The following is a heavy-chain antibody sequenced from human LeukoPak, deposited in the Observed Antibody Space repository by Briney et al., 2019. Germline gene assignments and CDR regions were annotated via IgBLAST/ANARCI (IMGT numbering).Heavy chain of an antibody. CDR1: GFTFSSYS. CDR3: ARAKVFDAEYFQH. CDR2: ISSSNSYI. D-gene: IGHD3-10*02. Sequence: PGGSLRLSCAASGFTFSSYSVNWVRQAPGKGLEWVSSISSSNSYIYYADSVKGRFTISRDNAKNSLYLQMNSLRAEDTAVYYCARAKVFDAEYFQHWGQGTLVTVSS. V-gene: IGHV3-21*01. J-gene: IGHJ1*01.